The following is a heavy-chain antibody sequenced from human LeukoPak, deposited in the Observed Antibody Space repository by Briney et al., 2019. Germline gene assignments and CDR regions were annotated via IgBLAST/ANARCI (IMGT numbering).Heavy chain of an antibody. J-gene: IGHJ4*02. Sequence: GGSLRLSCAVSGFTVSDNYMSWVRQAPGKGLEWVSIIYRSGATYYADSVRGRFTVSRDNSKNTLFLQMNSLRGEDTAVYYCARDEQGNGSFDYWGQGTLVTVSS. V-gene: IGHV3-66*03. D-gene: IGHD1/OR15-1a*01. CDR3: ARDEQGNGSFDY. CDR1: GFTVSDNY. CDR2: IYRSGAT.